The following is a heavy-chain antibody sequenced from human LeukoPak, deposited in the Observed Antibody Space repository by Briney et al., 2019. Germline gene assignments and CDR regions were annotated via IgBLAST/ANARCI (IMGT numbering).Heavy chain of an antibody. V-gene: IGHV1-8*01. J-gene: IGHJ5*02. CDR3: ARQSWGPITIENWFDP. CDR1: GYTFTSYD. Sequence: VASVKVSCKASGYTFTSYDINWVRQATGQGLEWMGWMNPNSGNTGYAQKFQGRVTMTRYTSISTAYMELSSLRSEDTAVYYCARQSWGPITIENWFDPWGQGTLVTVSS. CDR2: MNPNSGNT. D-gene: IGHD1-14*01.